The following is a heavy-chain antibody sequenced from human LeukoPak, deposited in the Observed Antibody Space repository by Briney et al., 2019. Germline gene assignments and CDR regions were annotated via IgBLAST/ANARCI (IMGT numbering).Heavy chain of an antibody. CDR1: GFTVSSNY. CDR2: IYSGGST. J-gene: IGHJ6*03. D-gene: IGHD6-6*01. V-gene: IGHV3-53*01. CDR3: ARKRRYGSSPYYYYMDV. Sequence: GGSLRLSCAASGFTVSSNYMSWVRQAPGKGLEWVSVIYSGGSTYYADSVKGRFTISRDNSKNTVYLQMNSLRAEDTAVYFCARKRRYGSSPYYYYMDVWGKGTTVTVSS.